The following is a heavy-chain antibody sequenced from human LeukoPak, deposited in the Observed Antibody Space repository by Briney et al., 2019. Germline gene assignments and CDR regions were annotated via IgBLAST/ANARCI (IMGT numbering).Heavy chain of an antibody. Sequence: PGGSLRLSCTASGFTFSNFAMSWVRQAPGKGLEWVSTIAGGSGAKYYADSVKGRFTISRDNSKDTLYLQMYGLRAEDTAVYFCAKDFPLTTYTSGWSSNSFDYWGQGTLVAVSS. CDR2: IAGGSGAK. J-gene: IGHJ4*02. D-gene: IGHD6-19*01. CDR3: AKDFPLTTYTSGWSSNSFDY. V-gene: IGHV3-23*01. CDR1: GFTFSNFA.